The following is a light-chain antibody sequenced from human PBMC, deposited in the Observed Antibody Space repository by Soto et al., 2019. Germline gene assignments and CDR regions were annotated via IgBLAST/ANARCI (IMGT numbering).Light chain of an antibody. J-gene: IGLJ1*01. Sequence: QSVLAQARSASWTPGHRVTISCYGSSSNIGSYPVYWYQQLPGTAPKLLINSDDQRPSGVPDRFSASKSGTSASLAISGLRSEDEADYYCAAWDASLSGNVFGAGTKVTVL. CDR2: SDD. CDR1: SSNIGSYP. V-gene: IGLV1-47*02. CDR3: AAWDASLSGNV.